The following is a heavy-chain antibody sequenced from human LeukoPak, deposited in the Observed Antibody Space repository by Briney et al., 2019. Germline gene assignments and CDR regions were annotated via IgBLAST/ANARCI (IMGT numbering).Heavy chain of an antibody. Sequence: GRSLRLSCAASGFTFSSYAMHWVRQAPGKGLEWVAVISYDGSNKYYADSVKGRFTISRDNSKNTPYLQMNSLRAEDTAVYYCARDLRRHIVVVTAIRYYYYGMDVWGQGTTVTVSS. D-gene: IGHD2-21*02. CDR1: GFTFSSYA. CDR3: ARDLRRHIVVVTAIRYYYYGMDV. V-gene: IGHV3-30-3*01. CDR2: ISYDGSNK. J-gene: IGHJ6*02.